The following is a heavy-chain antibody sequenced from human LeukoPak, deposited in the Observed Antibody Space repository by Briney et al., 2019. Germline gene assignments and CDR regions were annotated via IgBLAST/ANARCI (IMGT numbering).Heavy chain of an antibody. D-gene: IGHD3-22*01. CDR2: IYYSGST. V-gene: IGHV4-59*12. J-gene: IGHJ5*02. CDR3: ARGGPFMIVVVNRWFDP. Sequence: PSETLSLTCTVSGVSISSYYWSWIRQPPGKGLEWIGYIYYSGSTNYNPSLKSRVTISVDTSKNQFSLKLSSVTAADTAVYYCARGGPFMIVVVNRWFDPWGQGTLVTVSS. CDR1: GVSISSYY.